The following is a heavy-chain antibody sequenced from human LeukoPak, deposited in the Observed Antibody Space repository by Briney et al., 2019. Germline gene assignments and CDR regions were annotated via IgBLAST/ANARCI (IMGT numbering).Heavy chain of an antibody. V-gene: IGHV4-4*07. D-gene: IGHD3-22*01. CDR1: GASISNYY. CDR2: IYTSGST. J-gene: IGHJ5*02. Sequence: SETLSLTCTVSGASISNYYWSWIRQPAGKGLEWIGRIYTSGSTNYNPSLKSRVTMSVDTSKNQFSLKLSSVTAADTAVYYCARETLPSPLSSGFDRPFDPWGQGTLVTVSS. CDR3: ARETLPSPLSSGFDRPFDP.